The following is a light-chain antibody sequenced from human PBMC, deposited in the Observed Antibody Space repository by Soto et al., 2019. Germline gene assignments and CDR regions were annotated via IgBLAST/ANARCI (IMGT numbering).Light chain of an antibody. Sequence: EIVLTQSPATLSLSPGARATLSCRASQSVGIHLAWYQQKPGQAPRLLIYETSNRATGIPARFSGSGSGIDFTLTISSLEPEDFAVYYCQQRYQWPPLTFGGGTKVEI. J-gene: IGKJ4*01. CDR1: QSVGIH. CDR3: QQRYQWPPLT. CDR2: ETS. V-gene: IGKV3-11*01.